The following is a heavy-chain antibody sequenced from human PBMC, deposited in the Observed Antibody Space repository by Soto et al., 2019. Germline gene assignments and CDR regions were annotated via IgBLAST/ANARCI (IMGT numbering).Heavy chain of an antibody. V-gene: IGHV3-23*05. CDR3: AKGGYNYGFLFDC. CDR2: IDNSGGIT. CDR1: GFTFSTYA. D-gene: IGHD5-18*01. J-gene: IGHJ4*02. Sequence: GGFLRLSCAASGFTFSTYAMSWVRQAPGKGLEWVSTIDNSGGITYYADSVKGRFTISRDNSKNTLYLQMNSLRAEDTAVYYCAKGGYNYGFLFDCWGQGTLVTVS.